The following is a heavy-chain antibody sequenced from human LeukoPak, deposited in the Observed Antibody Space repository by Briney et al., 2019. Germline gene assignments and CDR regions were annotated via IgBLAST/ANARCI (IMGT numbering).Heavy chain of an antibody. V-gene: IGHV1-2*02. CDR3: AREMNYDDYRTSDY. D-gene: IGHD4-17*01. Sequence: GASVKVSCKTSGYTFIGYYMHWVRQAPGQGFEWMGGIDSNSGGTNYAQNFQGRVTMTRDTSISTVYMELISLRSDDTAVYYCAREMNYDDYRTSDYWGQGTLVTVSS. CDR2: IDSNSGGT. J-gene: IGHJ4*02. CDR1: GYTFIGYY.